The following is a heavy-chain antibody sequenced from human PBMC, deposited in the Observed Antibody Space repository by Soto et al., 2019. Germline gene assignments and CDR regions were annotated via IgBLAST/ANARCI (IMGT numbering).Heavy chain of an antibody. Sequence: SVKVSCKASGGTFSSYTINGVRQAPGRGLEWMGGIIPIFGTTNYAKKFQGRVTITADESTSTAYMELSSLRSEDTAVYYCARYASSENNSVSYRFDLWGQGTLVTVSS. D-gene: IGHD6-19*01. CDR3: ARYASSENNSVSYRFDL. V-gene: IGHV1-69*13. CDR1: GGTFSSYT. J-gene: IGHJ5*02. CDR2: IIPIFGTT.